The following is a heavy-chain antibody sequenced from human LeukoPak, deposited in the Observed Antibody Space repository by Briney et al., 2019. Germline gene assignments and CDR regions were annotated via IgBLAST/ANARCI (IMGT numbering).Heavy chain of an antibody. CDR3: ARHEGTGGNQFDY. Sequence: EXXSLTXXXXXGSXXXSSYYWGWIRQPPGKGLEWIGSIYYSGSTYYNPSLKSRVTISVDTSKNQFSLKLSSVTAADTAVYYCARHEGTGGNQFDYWGQGTLVTVSS. CDR2: IYYSGST. CDR1: XGSXXXSSYY. J-gene: IGHJ4*02. V-gene: IGHV4-39*01. D-gene: IGHD1-14*01.